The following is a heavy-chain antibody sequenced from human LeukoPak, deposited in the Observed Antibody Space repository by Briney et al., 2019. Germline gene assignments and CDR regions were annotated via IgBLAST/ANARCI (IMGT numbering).Heavy chain of an antibody. CDR3: ARQTGSGLFSLP. CDR2: IYFSGGT. J-gene: IGHJ4*02. D-gene: IGHD3-10*01. Sequence: MPSETLSLTCTVSGDSISSSNCYWGWIRQPPGKGLEWIGSIYFSGGTYYNASLKSRVTISVDTSKNQFSLKLSSVTAADTAVCYCARQTGSGLFSLPGGQGTLVTVSS. V-gene: IGHV4-39*01. CDR1: GDSISSSNCY.